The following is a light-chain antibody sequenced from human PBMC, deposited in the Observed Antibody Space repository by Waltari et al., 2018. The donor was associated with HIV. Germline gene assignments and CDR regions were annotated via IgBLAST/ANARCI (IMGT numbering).Light chain of an antibody. J-gene: IGLJ3*02. CDR3: HCYDSSLSAWV. Sequence: QSVLTQPPSVSGAPGQRVTISCTGSSSNIGADYDVNMYRHLPGTAPKLLIYGDTNRPSGVPDRFSGSKSGTSASLAITGLQADDEADYYCHCYDSSLSAWVLGGGTKLTVL. CDR1: SSNIGADYD. CDR2: GDT. V-gene: IGLV1-40*01.